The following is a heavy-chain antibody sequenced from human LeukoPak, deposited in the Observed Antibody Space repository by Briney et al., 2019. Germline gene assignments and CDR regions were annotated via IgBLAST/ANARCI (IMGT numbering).Heavy chain of an antibody. CDR3: ARVLLRGPYIWFDP. Sequence: PSETLSLTCTVSGGSISSYYWSWIRQPPGKGLEWIGYIYYSGSTNYNPSLKSRVTISVDTSKNQFSLKLSSVTAADTAVYYCARVLLRGPYIWFDPWGQGTLVTVSS. CDR1: GGSISSYY. D-gene: IGHD3-10*01. V-gene: IGHV4-59*01. CDR2: IYYSGST. J-gene: IGHJ5*02.